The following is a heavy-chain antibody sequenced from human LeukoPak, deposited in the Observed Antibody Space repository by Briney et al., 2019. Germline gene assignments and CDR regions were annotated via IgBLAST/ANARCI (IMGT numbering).Heavy chain of an antibody. CDR2: IYSSGIT. CDR3: GSHQLYCRGARCYPEWFDP. D-gene: IGHD2-15*01. J-gene: IGHJ5*02. CDR1: GCSISSYY. Sequence: SETLSLTCTVSGCSISSYYWGWIRQPPGKGLEWIGYIYSSGITNYNPSFKNRVPISVETSKNQFSLKLSSVTAADTAVYHCGSHQLYCRGARCYPEWFDPWGEGILVTVYS. V-gene: IGHV4-4*08.